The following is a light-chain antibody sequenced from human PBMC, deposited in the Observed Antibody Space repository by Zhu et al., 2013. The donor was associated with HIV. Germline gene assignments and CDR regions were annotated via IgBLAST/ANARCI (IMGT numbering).Light chain of an antibody. Sequence: IVLTQSPGTLSVSPGERATLSCRASQRISSYLAWYQQKLGQAPRLLIYDAYTRATGTPGRFSGSGSGTDFTLTISRLQPEDFAIYYCQQYDDSPITFGQGTRLEMK. V-gene: IGKV3-11*01. CDR2: DAY. CDR1: QRISSY. J-gene: IGKJ5*01. CDR3: QQYDDSPIT.